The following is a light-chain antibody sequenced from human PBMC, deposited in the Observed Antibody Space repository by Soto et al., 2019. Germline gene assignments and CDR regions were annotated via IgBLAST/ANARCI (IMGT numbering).Light chain of an antibody. CDR2: GAS. V-gene: IGKV3-15*01. CDR3: QQYNNGWT. CDR1: QSVSSN. J-gene: IGKJ1*01. Sequence: EIVMTQSPATLSVSPGERATLSCRASQSVSSNLAWSQQKPGQAPRLLIYGASTRATGIPARFSGSGSGTEFTLTISSLQSEDVAVYYCQQYNNGWTFGQGTKVEIK.